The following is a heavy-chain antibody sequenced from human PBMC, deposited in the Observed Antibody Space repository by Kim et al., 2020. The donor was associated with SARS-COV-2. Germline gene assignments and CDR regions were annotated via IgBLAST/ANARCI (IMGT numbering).Heavy chain of an antibody. V-gene: IGHV1-69*13. CDR2: IIPIFGIA. CDR1: GGTFSSYA. D-gene: IGHD3-22*01. J-gene: IGHJ3*02. CDR3: ARWGGNSDYYESCGPDALDI. Sequence: SVKVSCKASGGTFSSYAISWVRQAPGQGLEWMGGIIPIFGIANYAQKFQGRVTITADESTSTAYMELSSLRSEDTAVYYCARWGGNSDYYESCGPDALDIWGQRTMGTVSS.